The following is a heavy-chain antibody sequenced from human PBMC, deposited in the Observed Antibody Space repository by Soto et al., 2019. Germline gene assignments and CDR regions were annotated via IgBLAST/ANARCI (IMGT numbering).Heavy chain of an antibody. CDR1: GYTFTSYD. CDR3: ARGPRNYGAKYYYYYYMDV. V-gene: IGHV1-8*01. J-gene: IGHJ6*03. Sequence: GASVKVSCKASGYTFTSYDINWVRQATGQGLEWMGWMNPNSGNTGYAQKFQGRVTMTRNTSISTAYMELSSLRSEDTAVYYCARGPRNYGAKYYYYYYMDVWGKGTTVTVSS. CDR2: MNPNSGNT. D-gene: IGHD1-7*01.